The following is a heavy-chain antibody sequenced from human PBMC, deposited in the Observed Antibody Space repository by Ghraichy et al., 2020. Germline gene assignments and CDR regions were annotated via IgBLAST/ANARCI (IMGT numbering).Heavy chain of an antibody. CDR3: ARRGGVKTLSQRKYYFGY. Sequence: SETLSLTCTVSGGSISSYFWTWIRQPPGKGLEWIGYLSQSGSTNYNPSLKSRVTISVDTSQNQMSLKLISVTAGDTAVYYCARRGGVKTLSQRKYYFGYWGQGTLVTVSS. J-gene: IGHJ4*02. D-gene: IGHD3-16*01. CDR2: LSQSGST. CDR1: GGSISSYF. V-gene: IGHV4-59*08.